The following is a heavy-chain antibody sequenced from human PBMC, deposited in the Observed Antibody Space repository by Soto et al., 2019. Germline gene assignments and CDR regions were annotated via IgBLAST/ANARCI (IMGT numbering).Heavy chain of an antibody. CDR2: IIPIFGTA. D-gene: IGHD1-26*01. V-gene: IGHV1-69*06. CDR1: GYTLTELS. Sequence: ASVKVSCKVSGYTLTELSMHWVRQAPGKGLEWMGGIIPIFGTANYAQKFQGRVTITADKSTSTAYMELSSLRSEDTAVYYCARDLAGATAFDYWGQGTLVTVSS. CDR3: ARDLAGATAFDY. J-gene: IGHJ4*02.